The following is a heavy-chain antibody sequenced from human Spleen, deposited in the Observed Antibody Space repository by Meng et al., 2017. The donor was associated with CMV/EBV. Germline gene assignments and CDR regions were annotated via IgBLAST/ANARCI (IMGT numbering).Heavy chain of an antibody. CDR1: GFTFSSYA. D-gene: IGHD2-15*01. CDR2: IRYDGSNK. CDR3: AKVRYCNGGNCPFAEYFQH. J-gene: IGHJ1*01. Sequence: GESLKISCAASGFTFSSYAMHWVRQAPGKGLEWVAFIRYDGSNKYYADSVKGRFAISRDNSKNTLYLQMNSLRTEDTAVYYCAKVRYCNGGNCPFAEYFQHWGQGTVVTVSS. V-gene: IGHV3-30*02.